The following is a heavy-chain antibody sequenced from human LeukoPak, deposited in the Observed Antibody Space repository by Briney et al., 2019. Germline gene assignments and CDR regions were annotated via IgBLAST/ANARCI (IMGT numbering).Heavy chain of an antibody. Sequence: GGSLRLSCAASGFTFSSYSMNWVRQAPGKGLEWVSSISSSSSYIYYADSVKGRFTISRDNAKNSLYLQMNSLRAEDTAVYYCARDALGFGELPLSYWGQGTLVTVSS. D-gene: IGHD3-10*01. J-gene: IGHJ4*02. CDR1: GFTFSSYS. V-gene: IGHV3-21*01. CDR2: ISSSSSYI. CDR3: ARDALGFGELPLSY.